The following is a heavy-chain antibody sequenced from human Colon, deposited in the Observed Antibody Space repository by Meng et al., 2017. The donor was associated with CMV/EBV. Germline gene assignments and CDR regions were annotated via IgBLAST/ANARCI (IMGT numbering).Heavy chain of an antibody. D-gene: IGHD3-9*01. CDR1: GFSLSTSIVG. V-gene: IGHV2-5*02. CDR3: VRSASRTWFFQH. Sequence: QITLKESGPTLVKHTQTLPLTRTFSGFSLSTSIVGVGWVRQPPGKALEFLALVYWDDDERYSPSLKSRLTIAKDTSKNQVVLTMTNMDPVDTATYYCVRSASRTWFFQHWGQGSLVTVSS. J-gene: IGHJ1*01. CDR2: VYWDDDE.